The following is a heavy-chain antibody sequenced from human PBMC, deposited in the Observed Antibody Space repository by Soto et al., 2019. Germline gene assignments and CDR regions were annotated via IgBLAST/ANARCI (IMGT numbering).Heavy chain of an antibody. J-gene: IGHJ5*02. V-gene: IGHV1-18*04. CDR3: ARVDIAVVPAAYGLRYNRFDH. D-gene: IGHD2-2*01. CDR1: GYTFTSYG. CDR2: ISAYNGNT. Sequence: XSVKVSCKASGYTFTSYGISWVRQAPGQGLEWMGWISAYNGNTNYAQKLQGRVTMTTDTSTSTAYMELRSLRSDDTAVYYCARVDIAVVPAAYGLRYNRFDHWGQGTLVTVSS.